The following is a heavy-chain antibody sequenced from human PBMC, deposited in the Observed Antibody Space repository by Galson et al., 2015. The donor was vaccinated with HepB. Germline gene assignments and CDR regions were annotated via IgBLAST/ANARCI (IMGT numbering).Heavy chain of an antibody. CDR3: ARAARFESSGYYYFEQ. V-gene: IGHV3-48*03. Sequence: SLRLSCAASGFTFSSFEMNWVRQAPGKGLEWVSYISGSDNMIFYADSVKGRFTISRDNAKNSLYLQMSSLRAEDTAVYSCARAARFESSGYYYFEQWGQGTLVTVSS. CDR2: ISGSDNMI. J-gene: IGHJ4*02. CDR1: GFTFSSFE. D-gene: IGHD3-22*01.